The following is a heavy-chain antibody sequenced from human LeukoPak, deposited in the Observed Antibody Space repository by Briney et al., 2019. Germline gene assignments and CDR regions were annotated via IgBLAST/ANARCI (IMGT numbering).Heavy chain of an antibody. CDR3: ARNYYYDSSGYRGVFNDAFDI. CDR2: INPSGGST. Sequence: GASVTVSCKASGYTFTSYYMHWVRQAPGQGLEWMGIINPSGGSTSYAQKFQGRVTMTRDTSTSTVYMELSSLRSEDTAVYYCARNYYYDSSGYRGVFNDAFDIWGQGTMVTVSS. V-gene: IGHV1-46*01. CDR1: GYTFTSYY. D-gene: IGHD3-22*01. J-gene: IGHJ3*02.